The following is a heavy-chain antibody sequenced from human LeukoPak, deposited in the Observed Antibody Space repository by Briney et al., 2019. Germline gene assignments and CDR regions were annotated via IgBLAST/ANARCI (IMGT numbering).Heavy chain of an antibody. V-gene: IGHV3-33*08. Sequence: GGSLGLSCTASGFTVSSNYMSWVRQAPGRGLEWVAAIQYDGSIEYYADSVKGRFTISRDQSKNTLFLQVNSLRAEDTAVYYCARDSCGSPSCFDYWGQGTLVTVSS. J-gene: IGHJ4*02. CDR1: GFTVSSNY. CDR3: ARDSCGSPSCFDY. D-gene: IGHD2-2*01. CDR2: IQYDGSIE.